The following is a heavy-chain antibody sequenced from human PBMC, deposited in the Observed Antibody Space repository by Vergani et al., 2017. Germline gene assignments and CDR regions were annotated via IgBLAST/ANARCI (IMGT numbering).Heavy chain of an antibody. D-gene: IGHD3-9*01. CDR2: MNPNSGNT. V-gene: IGHV1-8*03. Sequence: QVQLVQSGAEVKKPGASVKVSCKASGYTFTSYDINWVRQATGQGLEWMGWMNPNSGNTGYAQKFQGRVTITRNTSISTAYMELSSLRSEDTAVYYCARAPVYYDILAGYYMTRLVDYWGQGTLVTVYS. J-gene: IGHJ4*02. CDR3: ARAPVYYDILAGYYMTRLVDY. CDR1: GYTFTSYD.